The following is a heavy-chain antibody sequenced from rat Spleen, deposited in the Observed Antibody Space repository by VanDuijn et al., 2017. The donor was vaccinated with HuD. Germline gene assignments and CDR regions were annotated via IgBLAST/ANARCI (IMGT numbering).Heavy chain of an antibody. CDR1: GFSLISYG. Sequence: QVQLKESGPGLVQPSQTLSLTCTVSGFSLISYGVSWVRQPPGKGLEWMGVMWTNGDTDYNSAIKSRLSISRDTSKSQVFLKMNSLQTEDTAMYFCVRGSAFFDYWGQGVMVTVSS. CDR3: VRGSAFFDY. J-gene: IGHJ2*01. D-gene: IGHD3-3*01. V-gene: IGHV2S61*01. CDR2: MWTNGDT.